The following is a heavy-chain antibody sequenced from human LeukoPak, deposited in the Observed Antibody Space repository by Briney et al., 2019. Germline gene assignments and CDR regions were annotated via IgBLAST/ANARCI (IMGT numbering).Heavy chain of an antibody. J-gene: IGHJ1*01. V-gene: IGHV1-2*02. Sequence: GASVKVSCKASGYTFTDYYIHWVRQAPGQGLEWMGWINPNSGGTNYIQKFQGRVTMTRDTSISTVYMELSRLTSDDTAVYYCARSTTPNENEYFEHWGQGTLVTVSS. CDR1: GYTFTDYY. D-gene: IGHD2/OR15-2a*01. CDR3: ARSTTPNENEYFEH. CDR2: INPNSGGT.